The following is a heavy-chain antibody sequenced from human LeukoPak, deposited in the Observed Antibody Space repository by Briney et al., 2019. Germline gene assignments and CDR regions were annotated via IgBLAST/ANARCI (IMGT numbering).Heavy chain of an antibody. CDR1: GFSFSSNG. Sequence: PGRSLRLSCVASGFSFSSNGMHWVRQAPGKGLEWVAVISYDGSNKYYADSVKGRFTISRDNSKNTLYLQMNSLRVEDTAVYYCARGPYDSGKGFYFDFWGQGTLVTVSS. V-gene: IGHV3-30*03. J-gene: IGHJ4*02. CDR3: ARGPYDSGKGFYFDF. CDR2: ISYDGSNK. D-gene: IGHD3-10*01.